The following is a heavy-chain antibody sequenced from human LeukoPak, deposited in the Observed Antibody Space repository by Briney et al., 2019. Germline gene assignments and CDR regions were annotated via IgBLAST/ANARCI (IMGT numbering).Heavy chain of an antibody. J-gene: IGHJ6*02. CDR3: ARDVREGYYYYGMDV. CDR2: INPNSGDT. D-gene: IGHD1-26*01. CDR1: GYTFTGYY. V-gene: IGHV1-2*04. Sequence: ASVKVSCKASGYTFTGYYMHWVRQAPGQGLEWMGWINPNSGDTNYAQKFQGWVTMTRDTSNSTAYMELSRLTSDDSAVYYCARDVREGYYYYGMDVWGQGTTVTVSS.